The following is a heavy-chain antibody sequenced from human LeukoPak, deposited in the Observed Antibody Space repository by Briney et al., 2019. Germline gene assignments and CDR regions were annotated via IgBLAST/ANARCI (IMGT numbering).Heavy chain of an antibody. D-gene: IGHD6-19*01. CDR2: INHSGST. V-gene: IGHV4-34*01. CDR3: ARGSWQWPRPFDY. J-gene: IGHJ4*02. CDR1: GGSFSGYY. Sequence: SETLSLTCAVYGGSFSGYYWSWIRQPPGKGLEWIGEINHSGSTNYNPSLKSRVTISVDTSKNQFSLKLSSVTAADTAEYYCARGSWQWPRPFDYWGQGTLVTVSS.